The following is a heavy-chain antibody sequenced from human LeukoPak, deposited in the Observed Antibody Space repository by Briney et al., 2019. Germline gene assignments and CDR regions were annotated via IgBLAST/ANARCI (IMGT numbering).Heavy chain of an antibody. V-gene: IGHV1-8*01. CDR2: MNPNSGNT. D-gene: IGHD3-9*01. CDR1: GYTFTSYD. CDR3: ARGQGEILTGYYEFGY. J-gene: IGHJ4*02. Sequence: GASVKVSCKASGYTFTSYDINWVRQATGQGLEWMGWMNPNSGNTGYAQKFQGRVTMTRNTSISTAYMELSSLRSEDTAVYYCARGQGEILTGYYEFGYWGQGTLVTVSS.